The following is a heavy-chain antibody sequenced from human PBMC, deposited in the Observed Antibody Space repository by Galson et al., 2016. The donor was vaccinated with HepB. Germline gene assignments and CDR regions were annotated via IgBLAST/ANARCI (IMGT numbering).Heavy chain of an antibody. Sequence: SLRLSCAASGFIFSTYGMNWVRQAPGKGLEWVAFISKDGSSTYLADSVKGRFTISRDNSKNTLQLQMNSLRTEDTAIYYCAKETYCTDDICYRYFDLWGRGTLVTVFS. CDR3: AKETYCTDDICYRYFDL. V-gene: IGHV3-30*18. D-gene: IGHD2-8*01. CDR1: GFIFSTYG. J-gene: IGHJ2*01. CDR2: ISKDGSST.